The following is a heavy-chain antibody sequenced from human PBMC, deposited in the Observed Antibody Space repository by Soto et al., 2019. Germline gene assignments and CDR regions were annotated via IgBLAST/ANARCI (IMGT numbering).Heavy chain of an antibody. CDR1: GYSFTSYW. D-gene: IGHD6-6*01. CDR2: IYPGDSDT. CDR3: ASVEYSSSPGDYYYYYGMDV. V-gene: IGHV5-51*01. Sequence: PGESLKISCKGSGYSFTSYWIGWVRQMPGKGLEWMGIIYPGDSDTRYSPSFQGQVTISADKSISTAYLQWSSLKASDTAMYYCASVEYSSSPGDYYYYYGMDVWGQGTTVTVSS. J-gene: IGHJ6*02.